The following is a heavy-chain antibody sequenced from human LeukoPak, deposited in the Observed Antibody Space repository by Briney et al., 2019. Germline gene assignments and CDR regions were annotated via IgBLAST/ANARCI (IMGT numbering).Heavy chain of an antibody. V-gene: IGHV1-2*02. CDR1: GYTFTGYY. CDR2: MNPNSGGT. D-gene: IGHD1-26*01. Sequence: GASVKVSCKASGYTFTGYYMHWVRQAPGQGLEWMGWMNPNSGGTNYAQKFQGRVTMTRDTSISTAYMELSRLRSDDTAVYYCARIADEVGATTGSDYWGQGTLVTVSS. J-gene: IGHJ4*02. CDR3: ARIADEVGATTGSDY.